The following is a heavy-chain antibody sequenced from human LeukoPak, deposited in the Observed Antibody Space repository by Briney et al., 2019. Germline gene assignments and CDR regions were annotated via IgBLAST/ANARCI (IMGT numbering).Heavy chain of an antibody. CDR3: ANPIYCSGTSCYFASNY. V-gene: IGHV3-23*01. J-gene: IGHJ4*02. D-gene: IGHD2-2*01. CDR2: ISGSGGST. CDR1: GFTFSSHG. Sequence: GGSLRLSCAASGFTFSSHGMSWVRQAPGKGLEWVSAISGSGGSTYYADSVKGRFTISRDNSKNTLYLQMNSLRAEDTAVYYCANPIYCSGTSCYFASNYWGQGTLVTVSS.